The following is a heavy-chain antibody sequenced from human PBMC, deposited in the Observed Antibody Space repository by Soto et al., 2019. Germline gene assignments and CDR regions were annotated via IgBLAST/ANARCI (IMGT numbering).Heavy chain of an antibody. Sequence: SETLSLTCTVSGGSISSYYWSWIRPPPGKGLEWIGYIYYSGSTNYNPSLKSRVTISVDTSKNQFSLKLSSVTAADTAVDYWARGTRTTLTTLGCIDPWGQGTLVTVSS. D-gene: IGHD4-17*01. CDR1: GGSISSYY. J-gene: IGHJ5*02. CDR2: IYYSGST. V-gene: IGHV4-59*01. CDR3: ARGTRTTLTTLGCIDP.